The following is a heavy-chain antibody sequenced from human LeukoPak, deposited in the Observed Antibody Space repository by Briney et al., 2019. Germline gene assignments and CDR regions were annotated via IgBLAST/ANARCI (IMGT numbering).Heavy chain of an antibody. CDR1: GYTFTSYG. CDR2: ISAYNGDT. V-gene: IGHV1-18*01. CDR3: ARDGSGVWFDY. J-gene: IGHJ4*02. Sequence: GASVTVSCKASGYTFTSYGISWVRQAPGQGLEWMGWISAYNGDTNYAQKLQGRVTLTTETSTSTAHMELRSLRSDDTAVYYCARDGSGVWFDYWGQGTLVTVSS. D-gene: IGHD3-10*01.